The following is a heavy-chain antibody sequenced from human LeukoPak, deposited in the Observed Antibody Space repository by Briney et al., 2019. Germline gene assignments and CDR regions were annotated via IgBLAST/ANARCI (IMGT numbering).Heavy chain of an antibody. V-gene: IGHV1-2*02. D-gene: IGHD2-2*01. CDR3: AREVKDIVVVPAASYLDY. Sequence: ASVKVSCKASGYTFTGYYMHWVRQAPGQGLGWMGWINPNSGGTNYAQKFQGRVTMTRDTSISTAYMELSRLRSDDTAVYYCAREVKDIVVVPAASYLDYWGQGTLVTVSS. CDR1: GYTFTGYY. CDR2: INPNSGGT. J-gene: IGHJ4*02.